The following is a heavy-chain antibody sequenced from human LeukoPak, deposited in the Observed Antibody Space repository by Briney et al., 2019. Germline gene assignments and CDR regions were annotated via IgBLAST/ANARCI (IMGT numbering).Heavy chain of an antibody. Sequence: GGSLRLSCVVSGFTFSSYCMHWVRQAPGKGLVWVSRINTDGSSTNYADSVKGRFTISRDNARNTLYLQMNSLRAEDTAVYYCARAEDCSSTSCPRAFDIWGQGTMVTVSS. CDR1: GFTFSSYC. CDR3: ARAEDCSSTSCPRAFDI. J-gene: IGHJ3*02. V-gene: IGHV3-74*01. D-gene: IGHD2-2*01. CDR2: INTDGSST.